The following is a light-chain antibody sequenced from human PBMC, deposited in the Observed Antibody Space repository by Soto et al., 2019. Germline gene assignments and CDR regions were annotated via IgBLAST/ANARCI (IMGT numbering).Light chain of an antibody. CDR2: EVS. J-gene: IGLJ1*01. Sequence: QSALNQPPFVSGSPRHSFRIFYNETSSDIGSYNGVSWYQQPPGTVPKVMSYEVSNRPSGVPDRFSGSKSGNTASLTISGLQAEDEAHYYCSSYSTTNSFYVFGTGTNVTV. CDR3: SSYSTTNSFYV. CDR1: SSDIGSYNG. V-gene: IGLV2-18*02.